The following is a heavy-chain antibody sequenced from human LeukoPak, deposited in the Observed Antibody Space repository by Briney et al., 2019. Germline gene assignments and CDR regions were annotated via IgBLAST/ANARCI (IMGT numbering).Heavy chain of an antibody. CDR3: AKSLPSWLQALDY. CDR2: ISGSGDST. V-gene: IGHV3-23*01. J-gene: IGHJ4*02. D-gene: IGHD5-12*01. Sequence: GGSLRLSCAASGFTFSSYAMSWVRQAPGKGLEWVSYISGSGDSTYYEDSVKGRFTISRDNSKNTLYLQMKSLRAENTAVYYCAKSLPSWLQALDYRGQGTLVTVSS. CDR1: GFTFSSYA.